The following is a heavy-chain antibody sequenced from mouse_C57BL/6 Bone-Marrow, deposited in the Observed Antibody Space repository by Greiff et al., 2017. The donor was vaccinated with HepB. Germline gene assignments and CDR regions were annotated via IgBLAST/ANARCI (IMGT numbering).Heavy chain of an antibody. D-gene: IGHD1-1*01. V-gene: IGHV1-22*01. J-gene: IGHJ2*01. CDR3: AKIYGSSYEKDY. CDR2: INPNNGGT. CDR1: GYTFTDYN. Sequence: VQLKQSGPELVKPGASVKMSCKASGYTFTDYNMHWVKQSHGKSLEWIGYINPNNGGTSYNQKFKGKATLTVNKSSSTAYMELRSLTSEDSAVYYCAKIYGSSYEKDYWGQGTTLTVSS.